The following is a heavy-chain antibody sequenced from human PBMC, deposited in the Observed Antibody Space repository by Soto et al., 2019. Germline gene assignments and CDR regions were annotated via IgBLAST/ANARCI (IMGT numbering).Heavy chain of an antibody. V-gene: IGHV4-59*02. CDR3: ARTCSGGTCSFDY. Sequence: SETLSLTCSVSGVSVSDYHWTWIRLTPKKELQWIGFIHYNGRTDSSPSLKSRVTISLDMSKNHVSLILKSVNIADSAIYYCARTCSGGTCSFDYWGQGTLVTVSS. J-gene: IGHJ4*02. CDR2: IHYNGRT. CDR1: GVSVSDYH. D-gene: IGHD2-15*01.